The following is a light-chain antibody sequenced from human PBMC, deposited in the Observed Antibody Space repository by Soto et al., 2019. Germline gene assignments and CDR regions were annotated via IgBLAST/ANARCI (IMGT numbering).Light chain of an antibody. Sequence: ETVLTQSPGTLSLSPGERATVSCRASQSVGGSSLACYQPKPGQAPRLLIYGASSRATGIPDRFSGSGSGTDFTLTISRLEPEDFAVYYCQQYGSSLPWTFGQGTKVDIK. CDR2: GAS. CDR1: QSVGGSS. CDR3: QQYGSSLPWT. J-gene: IGKJ1*01. V-gene: IGKV3-20*01.